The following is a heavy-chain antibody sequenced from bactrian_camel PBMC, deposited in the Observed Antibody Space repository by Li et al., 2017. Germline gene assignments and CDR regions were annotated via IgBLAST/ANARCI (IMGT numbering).Heavy chain of an antibody. D-gene: IGHD6*01. J-gene: IGHJ6*01. CDR3: IRLLLHDSWYSSFGY. V-gene: IGHV3S9*01. CDR2: MDSDGTT. CDR1: PYIFTRCG. Sequence: HVQLVESGGGSVQAGGSLKLSCAVSPYIFTRCGLGWYRQAPGNVRELVSSMDSDGTTIYADSVKGRFTISQDNEKNMLYLQMNSLKLEDTAVYYCIRLLLHDSWYSSFGYWGQGTQVTVS.